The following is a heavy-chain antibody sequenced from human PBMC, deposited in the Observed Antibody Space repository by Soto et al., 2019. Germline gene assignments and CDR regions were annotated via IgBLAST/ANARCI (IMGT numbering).Heavy chain of an antibody. Sequence: GASVKVSCKASGYTFTSYYMHWVRQAPGQGLEWMGIINPSGGSTSYAQKFQGRVTMTRDTSTSTVYMELSSLRSEDTAVYYCARDPYYYVSSGYYAKYSSDFSGPGPLLTVS. CDR1: GYTFTSYY. V-gene: IGHV1-46*01. J-gene: IGHJ4*02. D-gene: IGHD3-22*01. CDR3: ARDPYYYVSSGYYAKYSSDF. CDR2: INPSGGST.